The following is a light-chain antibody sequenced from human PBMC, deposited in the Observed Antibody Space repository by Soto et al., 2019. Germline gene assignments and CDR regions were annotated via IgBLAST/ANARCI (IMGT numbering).Light chain of an antibody. CDR2: DVS. J-gene: IGLJ2*01. CDR1: SSDVGGYNY. Sequence: QSALTQPRSVSGSPGQSVTISCSGTSSDVGGYNYVSWYQLHPGKAPKLMIYDVSERPSGVPDRFSGSKSGNTASLTISGLQAEDEADYHCCSYAGSYPLVFGGGTKLTVL. V-gene: IGLV2-11*01. CDR3: CSYAGSYPLV.